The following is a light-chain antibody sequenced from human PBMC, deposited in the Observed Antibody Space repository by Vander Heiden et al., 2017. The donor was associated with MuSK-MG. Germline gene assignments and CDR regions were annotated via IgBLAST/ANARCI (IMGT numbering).Light chain of an antibody. CDR1: QSVGSY. CDR3: QQRANWPLT. Sequence: EIVLTQSPATLSLSPGEGATLSCRASQSVGSYLGWYQQKPGQAPRLLIYDISNRATGIPARFSGSGSGTDFTLTISSLEPEDFAVHYCQQRANWPLTFGGGTKVEIK. V-gene: IGKV3-11*01. J-gene: IGKJ4*01. CDR2: DIS.